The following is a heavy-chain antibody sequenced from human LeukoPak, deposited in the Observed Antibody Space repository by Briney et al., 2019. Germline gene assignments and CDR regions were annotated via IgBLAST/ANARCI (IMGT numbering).Heavy chain of an antibody. J-gene: IGHJ5*02. D-gene: IGHD5-12*01. CDR1: GGTFSSYA. CDR2: IIPMLGIA. Sequence: ASVKVSCKASGGTFSSYAISWVRQAPGQGLEWMGRIIPMLGIANYAQKFQGRVTITADKSTSTAYMELSSLRSEDTAVYYCAREPLYSGYDYGLNWFDPWGQGTLVTVSS. CDR3: AREPLYSGYDYGLNWFDP. V-gene: IGHV1-69*04.